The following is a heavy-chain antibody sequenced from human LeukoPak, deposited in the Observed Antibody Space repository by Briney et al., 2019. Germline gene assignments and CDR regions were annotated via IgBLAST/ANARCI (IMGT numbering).Heavy chain of an antibody. Sequence: EASVKVSCKASGYTFTSYGISWVRQAPGQGLEWMGWISAYNGNTNYAQKLQGRVTMTTDTSTSTAYMELRSLRSDDTAVYYCARDGGIAATTNYYYYMDVWGKGTTVTISS. CDR1: GYTFTSYG. CDR3: ARDGGIAATTNYYYYMDV. D-gene: IGHD6-13*01. V-gene: IGHV1-18*01. J-gene: IGHJ6*03. CDR2: ISAYNGNT.